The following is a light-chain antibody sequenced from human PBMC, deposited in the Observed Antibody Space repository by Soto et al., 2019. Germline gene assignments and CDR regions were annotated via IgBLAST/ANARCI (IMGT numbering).Light chain of an antibody. Sequence: DLQITQSPSTLSAYVGDRVTITCRASQSISHWLAWYQQKPGKAPKLLIYDASSLESGVPSRFSGSGSGTEFTLTISSLQPDDFATYYCQQYNSYSTFGQGTKVDI. J-gene: IGKJ1*01. CDR1: QSISHW. V-gene: IGKV1-5*01. CDR3: QQYNSYST. CDR2: DAS.